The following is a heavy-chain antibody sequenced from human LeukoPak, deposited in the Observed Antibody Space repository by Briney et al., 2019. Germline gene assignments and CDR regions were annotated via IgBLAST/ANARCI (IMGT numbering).Heavy chain of an antibody. D-gene: IGHD5-18*01. J-gene: IGHJ4*02. V-gene: IGHV3-23*01. Sequence: GGSLRLSCAASGFTFSSYAMSWVRQAPGKGLEWVSGISGSGGSTYYADSVKGRFTISRDNSKKTLYLQMNSLRAEDTALYHCARRGSYGYCDYWGQGTLVTVSS. CDR1: GFTFSSYA. CDR2: ISGSGGST. CDR3: ARRGSYGYCDY.